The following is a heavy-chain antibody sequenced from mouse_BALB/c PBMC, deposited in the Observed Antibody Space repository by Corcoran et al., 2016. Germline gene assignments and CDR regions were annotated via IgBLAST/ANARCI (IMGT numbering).Heavy chain of an antibody. Sequence: QVTLKEADPGILQPSQTLSLTCSFSGFSLSTSGMGVSWIRQPSGKGLEWLAHIYWDDDKRYNPSLKSRLTISKDTSRNQVFLKITSVDTADTATYYCARRAPGGYYAMDYWGQGTSVTVSS. CDR3: ARRAPGGYYAMDY. J-gene: IGHJ4*01. CDR2: IYWDDDK. CDR1: GFSLSTSGMG. V-gene: IGHV8-12*01.